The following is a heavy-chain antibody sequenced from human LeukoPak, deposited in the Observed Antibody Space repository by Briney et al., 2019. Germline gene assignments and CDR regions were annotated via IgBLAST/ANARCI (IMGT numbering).Heavy chain of an antibody. J-gene: IGHJ6*02. V-gene: IGHV3-48*03. CDR1: GFTFSAYE. CDR3: ARVGGSGLGLDV. D-gene: IGHD3-10*01. Sequence: PGGSLRLSCAASGFTFSAYEMNWVRQAPGKGLEWVSQISSSDSTIYKADSVKGRFTVSTDNAKKSLYLQMNSLRAEDTGVYYCARVGGSGLGLDVWGQGTTVIVSS. CDR2: ISSSDSTI.